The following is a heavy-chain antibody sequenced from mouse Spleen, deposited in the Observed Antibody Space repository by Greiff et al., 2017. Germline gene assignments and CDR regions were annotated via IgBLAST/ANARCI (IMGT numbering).Heavy chain of an antibody. J-gene: IGHJ2*01. CDR3: ARFAHDYFDY. V-gene: IGHV1-77*01. CDR2: IYPGSGNT. Sequence: VQLQQSGAELARPGASVKLSCKASGYTFTDYYINWVKQRTGQGLEWIGEIYPGSGNTYYNEKFKGKATLTADKSSSTAYMQLSSLTSEDSAVYFCARFAHDYFDYWGQGTTLTVSS. CDR1: GYTFTDYY.